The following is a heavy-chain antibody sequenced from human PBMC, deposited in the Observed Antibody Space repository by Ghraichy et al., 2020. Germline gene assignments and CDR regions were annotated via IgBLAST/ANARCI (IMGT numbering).Heavy chain of an antibody. J-gene: IGHJ6*02. CDR3: ARELFPGIAAAGYSMDV. CDR1: GYTFTSYA. V-gene: IGHV1-3*01. Sequence: ASVKVSCKASGYTFTSYAMHWVRQAPGQRLEWMGWINAGNGNTKYSQKFQGRVTITRDTSASTAYMELSSLRSEDTAVYYCARELFPGIAAAGYSMDVWGQGTTVTVSS. CDR2: INAGNGNT. D-gene: IGHD6-13*01.